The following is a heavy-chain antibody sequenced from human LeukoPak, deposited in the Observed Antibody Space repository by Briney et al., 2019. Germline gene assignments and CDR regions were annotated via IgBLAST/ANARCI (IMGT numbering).Heavy chain of an antibody. CDR3: ARERSGGSYYPDWFDP. J-gene: IGHJ5*02. CDR2: INPSGGST. V-gene: IGHV1-46*01. Sequence: EASVKVSCKASGYTFTSYYMHWVRQAPGQGLEWMGIINPSGGSTNYAQKFQGRVTITADESTSTAYMELSSLRSEDTAVYYCARERSGGSYYPDWFDPWGQGTLVTVSS. D-gene: IGHD1-26*01. CDR1: GYTFTSYY.